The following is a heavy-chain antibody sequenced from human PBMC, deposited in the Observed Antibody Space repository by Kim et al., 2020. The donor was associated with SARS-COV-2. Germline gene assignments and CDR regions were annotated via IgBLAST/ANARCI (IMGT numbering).Heavy chain of an antibody. CDR1: GFCFSNPG. CDR3: GKAGVGWFFGS. Sequence: GGSLRLSCAASGFCFSNPGMNWVRQAPGKGLEWVSSIRSTGDNTQYADSVKGRFTISRDNSKNTLYLQMYSLNAEDTALYYCGKAGVGWFFGSCGQGALVTDSS. V-gene: IGHV3-23*01. CDR2: IRSTGDNT. J-gene: IGHJ4*02. D-gene: IGHD2-2*01.